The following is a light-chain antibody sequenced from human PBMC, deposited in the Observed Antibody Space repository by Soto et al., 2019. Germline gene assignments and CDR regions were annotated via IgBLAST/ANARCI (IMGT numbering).Light chain of an antibody. V-gene: IGKV3-20*01. CDR1: QRVSSSF. CDR2: GAS. J-gene: IGKJ1*01. Sequence: EIVLTQSPGTLSLSPGERATLSCRASQRVSSSFLAWYQQKPGQAPSLLIYGASSRATGFPDRFSGSGSGTDFTLTISRLEPEDFAVYYCQQYSTSPRTFGQGTRVEIK. CDR3: QQYSTSPRT.